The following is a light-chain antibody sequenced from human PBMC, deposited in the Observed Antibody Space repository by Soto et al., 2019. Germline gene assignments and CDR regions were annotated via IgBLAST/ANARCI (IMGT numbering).Light chain of an antibody. Sequence: DIQMTQSPSSLSASVGDRVTITCRASQSISSYLNWYQQKPGKAPKLLIYAASSLQSGVPSRFRGSGSGTDFTLTISSLQPEDFATYYCQQSYSTPPTFGQGTKVDIK. V-gene: IGKV1-39*01. CDR3: QQSYSTPPT. J-gene: IGKJ1*01. CDR1: QSISSY. CDR2: AAS.